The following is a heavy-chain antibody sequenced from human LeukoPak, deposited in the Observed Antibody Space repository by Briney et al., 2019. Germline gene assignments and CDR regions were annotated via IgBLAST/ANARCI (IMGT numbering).Heavy chain of an antibody. Sequence: PGGSLRLSCAASGFTFSSYAMSWVRQAPGKGLEWVSAISGSGGSTYYADSVKGRFTTSRDNSKNTLYLQMNSLRAEDTAVYYCAKDSQNYDFWSGYPIAYYYYGMDVWGQGTTVTVSS. J-gene: IGHJ6*02. V-gene: IGHV3-23*01. CDR2: ISGSGGST. D-gene: IGHD3-3*01. CDR3: AKDSQNYDFWSGYPIAYYYYGMDV. CDR1: GFTFSSYA.